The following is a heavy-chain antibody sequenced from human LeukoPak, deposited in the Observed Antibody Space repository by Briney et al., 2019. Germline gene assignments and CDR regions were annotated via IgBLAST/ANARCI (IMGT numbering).Heavy chain of an antibody. V-gene: IGHV1-18*01. J-gene: IGHJ4*02. CDR3: AVHDFYSGGYHFDY. Sequence: GDSVKVSCKASGYTFTSYGISWLRQAPGQGLEWLGWISGYNSNTNYAQKFQGRVTMTTDTPTSTAYMDLRSLKSDDTAVYYCAVHDFYSGGYHFDYWGQGTLVTVSS. D-gene: IGHD3-3*01. CDR1: GYTFTSYG. CDR2: ISGYNSNT.